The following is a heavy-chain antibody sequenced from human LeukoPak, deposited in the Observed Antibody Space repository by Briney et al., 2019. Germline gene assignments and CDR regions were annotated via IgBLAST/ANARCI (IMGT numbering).Heavy chain of an antibody. Sequence: GGSLRLSCAASGFTFSNYWMHWVRQAPGKGLVWVSRINCDGRSTTYADSVRGRFIISRDNAKNMLYLQVNSLRAEDTALYYCARDIAVSGNYFDYWGQGTLVTVST. CDR1: GFTFSNYW. D-gene: IGHD6-19*01. CDR2: INCDGRST. J-gene: IGHJ4*02. V-gene: IGHV3-74*01. CDR3: ARDIAVSGNYFDY.